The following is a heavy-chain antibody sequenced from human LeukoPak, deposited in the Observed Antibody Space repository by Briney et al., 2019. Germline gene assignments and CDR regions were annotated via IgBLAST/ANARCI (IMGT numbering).Heavy chain of an antibody. CDR2: INPNSGGT. D-gene: IGHD1-26*01. J-gene: IGHJ4*02. CDR1: GYTFNAYF. CDR3: TRGGLLGGTEFDS. V-gene: IGHV1-2*02. Sequence: ASVKVSCKASGYTFNAYFIHWVRQAPGQGVEWMGWINPNSGGTHSVRKFQGRVTITRDPSSSTACMALYRLNSDETAFYYCTRGGLLGGTEFDSWGQGTLVTVSS.